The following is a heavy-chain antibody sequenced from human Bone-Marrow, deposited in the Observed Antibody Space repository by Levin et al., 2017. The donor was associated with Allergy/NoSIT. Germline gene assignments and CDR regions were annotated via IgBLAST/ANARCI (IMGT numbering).Heavy chain of an antibody. CDR2: ISSSSSTI. CDR1: GFTFSSYS. Sequence: GESLKISCAASGFTFSSYSMNWVRQAPGKGLEWVSYISSSSSTIYYADSVKGRFTISRDNAKNSLYLQMNSLRAEDTAVYYCARATQYGAGSYWDWGQGTLVTVSS. D-gene: IGHD3-10*01. V-gene: IGHV3-48*01. J-gene: IGHJ4*02. CDR3: ARATQYGAGSYWD.